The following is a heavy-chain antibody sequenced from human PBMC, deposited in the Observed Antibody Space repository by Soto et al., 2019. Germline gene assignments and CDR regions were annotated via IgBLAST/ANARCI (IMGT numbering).Heavy chain of an antibody. D-gene: IGHD6-25*01. CDR1: GGTFSSYY. J-gene: IGHJ5*02. CDR3: AKSYSGPFDP. CDR2: INYSGGT. V-gene: IGHV4-34*08. Sequence: QVQLQQWGAGLLKPSETLSLTCAVYGGTFSSYYWNWIRQSPGKGLEWIGDINYSGGTNYNPSLKSRVTISVDTSKNQFYLQLDSVTAADTAVYYCAKSYSGPFDPWGQGALVTVSS.